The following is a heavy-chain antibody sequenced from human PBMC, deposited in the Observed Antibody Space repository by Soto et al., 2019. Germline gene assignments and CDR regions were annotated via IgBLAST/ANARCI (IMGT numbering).Heavy chain of an antibody. CDR1: GFTFSSYA. CDR3: AKDDCSSTSCYVVHRGYYYYYDMDV. CDR2: ISGSGGST. D-gene: IGHD2-2*01. V-gene: IGHV3-23*01. J-gene: IGHJ6*02. Sequence: GGSLRLSCAASGFTFSSYAMSWVRQAPGKGLEWVSAISGSGGSTYYADSVKGRFTISRDNSKNTLYLQMNSLRAEDTAVYYCAKDDCSSTSCYVVHRGYYYYYDMDVWGQGTTVTVSS.